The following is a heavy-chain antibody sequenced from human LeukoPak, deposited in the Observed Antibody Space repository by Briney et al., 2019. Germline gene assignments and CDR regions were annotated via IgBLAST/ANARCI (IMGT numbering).Heavy chain of an antibody. CDR1: GFTFSSYA. J-gene: IGHJ4*02. CDR3: ASSRLRWFRYYFDY. V-gene: IGHV3-30-3*01. D-gene: IGHD4-17*01. Sequence: GGPLRLSCAASGFTFSSYAMHWVRQAPGKGLEWVAVISYDGSNKYYADSVKGRFTISRDNSKNTLYLQMNSLRAEDTAVYYCASSRLRWFRYYFDYWGQGTLVTVSS. CDR2: ISYDGSNK.